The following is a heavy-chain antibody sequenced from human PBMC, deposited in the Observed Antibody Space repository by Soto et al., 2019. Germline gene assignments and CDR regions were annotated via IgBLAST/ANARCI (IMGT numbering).Heavy chain of an antibody. Sequence: EVQLVESGGGLVQPGGSLRLSCAASGFTVSSNYMSWVRQAPGKGLEWVSVIYSGGSTYYADSVKGRFTISRDNSKNTLYIQMNSLRAEDTAVYYCARDSPWRYFDYWGQGTLVTVSS. V-gene: IGHV3-66*01. CDR3: ARDSPWRYFDY. CDR1: GFTVSSNY. D-gene: IGHD5-12*01. CDR2: IYSGGST. J-gene: IGHJ4*02.